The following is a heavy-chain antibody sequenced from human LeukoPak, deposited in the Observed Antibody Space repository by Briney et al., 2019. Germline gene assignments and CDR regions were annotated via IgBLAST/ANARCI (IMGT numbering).Heavy chain of an antibody. Sequence: GGSLRLSCAASGFTFSSYGMHWVRQAPGKGLEWVAVIWYDGSNKYYADPVKGRFTISRDNSKNTLYLQMNSLRAEDTAVYYCAREPQVYYYDSSGYLDYWGQGTLVTVSS. J-gene: IGHJ4*02. V-gene: IGHV3-33*01. CDR3: AREPQVYYYDSSGYLDY. CDR2: IWYDGSNK. D-gene: IGHD3-22*01. CDR1: GFTFSSYG.